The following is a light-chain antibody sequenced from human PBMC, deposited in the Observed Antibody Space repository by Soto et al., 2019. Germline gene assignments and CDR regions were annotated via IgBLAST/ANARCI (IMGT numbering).Light chain of an antibody. Sequence: QSVLTQPPSASGTPGQRVTISCSGSSSNIGSNTVNWYQQLPGTAPKLLIYSYNQRPSGVPDRFSGSKSGNTASLAISGLQAEDEADYYCAAWDDSLTGYVFGTGTKVTVL. CDR3: AAWDDSLTGYV. J-gene: IGLJ1*01. CDR1: SSNIGSNT. CDR2: SYN. V-gene: IGLV1-44*01.